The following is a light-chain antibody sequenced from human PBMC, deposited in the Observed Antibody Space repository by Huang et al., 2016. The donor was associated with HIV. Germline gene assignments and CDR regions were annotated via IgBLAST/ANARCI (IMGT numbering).Light chain of an antibody. CDR2: DAS. CDR1: QIIFNY. CDR3: QQRSAWPRT. Sequence: EIVLTQSPATLSFSPGESATLSCRTSQIIFNYLAWYQQRPGQAPRLLIYDASNRATGVSARFSGSGSGTDFALTISNLEPEDFAVYYCQQRSAWPRTFGQGTKLEI. V-gene: IGKV3-11*01. J-gene: IGKJ2*01.